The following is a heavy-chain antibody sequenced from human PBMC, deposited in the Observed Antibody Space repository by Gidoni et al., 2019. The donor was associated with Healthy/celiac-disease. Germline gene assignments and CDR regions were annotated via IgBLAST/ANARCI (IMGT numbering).Heavy chain of an antibody. Sequence: QVQLVESGGGVVQPGRSLRLSCAASGFPFSSYGMHWVRQAPGKGLEWVAVIWDDGSNKYYADSVKGRFTISRDNSKNTLYLQMNSLRAEDTAVYYCARGMYYYDSSGCDYWGQGTLVTVSS. CDR3: ARGMYYYDSSGCDY. CDR2: IWDDGSNK. CDR1: GFPFSSYG. J-gene: IGHJ4*02. D-gene: IGHD3-22*01. V-gene: IGHV3-33*01.